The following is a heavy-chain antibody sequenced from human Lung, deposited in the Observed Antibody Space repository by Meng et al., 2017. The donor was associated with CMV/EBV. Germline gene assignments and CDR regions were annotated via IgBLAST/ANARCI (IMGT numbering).Heavy chain of an antibody. CDR3: ARHVSPRSSAYLPIFYFYALDI. V-gene: IGHV3-21*01. D-gene: IGHD2/OR15-2a*01. J-gene: IGHJ6*04. Sequence: GGSLRLXCAASGFTFSSYSMNWVRQAPGKGLEWVSSISNSGAYIYYADSVKGRFTISRDNAQNSLFLHMNCLRAEDSAVYYCARHVSPRSSAYLPIFYFYALDIGGKGTTVTVSS. CDR1: GFTFSSYS. CDR2: ISNSGAYI.